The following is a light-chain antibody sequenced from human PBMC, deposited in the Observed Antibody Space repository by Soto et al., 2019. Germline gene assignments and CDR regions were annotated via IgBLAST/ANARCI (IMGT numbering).Light chain of an antibody. J-gene: IGLJ1*01. CDR2: DVT. CDR3: ISYTTSSTYV. V-gene: IGLV2-14*01. Sequence: QSALTQPASVSGSPGQSIAISCTGTSSDVGAYNYVSWYQQHPANAPKLIIYDVTKRPSGVSDRFSGSKSGNTASLTISGLQAEDEADYYCISYTTSSTYVFGSGTQLTVL. CDR1: SSDVGAYNY.